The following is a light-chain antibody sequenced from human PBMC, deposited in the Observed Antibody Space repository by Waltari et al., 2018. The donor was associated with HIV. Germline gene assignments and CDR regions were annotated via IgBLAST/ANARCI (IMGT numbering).Light chain of an antibody. V-gene: IGLV1-44*01. CDR1: SSNIGSNT. J-gene: IGLJ3*02. Sequence: QSVLTQPPSASGTPGQRVTIPCSGSSSNIGSNTVNWYQHLPGTAPKLLIYSNSQRPSGVPDRFSGSKSGTSASLAISGLQSEDEADYYCATWDDSLNGWVFGGGTKLTVL. CDR3: ATWDDSLNGWV. CDR2: SNS.